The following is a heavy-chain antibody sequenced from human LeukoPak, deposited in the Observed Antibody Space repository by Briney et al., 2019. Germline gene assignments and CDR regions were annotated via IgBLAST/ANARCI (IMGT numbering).Heavy chain of an antibody. V-gene: IGHV1-46*01. CDR1: GYTFTSYY. D-gene: IGHD3-9*01. Sequence: GASVKVSCKAPGYTFTSYYMHWVRQAPGQGLEWMGIINPSGGSTSYAQKFQGRVTMTRDMSTSTVYMELSSLRSEDMAVYYCARTLVIVHYFDYWGQGTLVTVSS. CDR2: INPSGGST. J-gene: IGHJ4*02. CDR3: ARTLVIVHYFDY.